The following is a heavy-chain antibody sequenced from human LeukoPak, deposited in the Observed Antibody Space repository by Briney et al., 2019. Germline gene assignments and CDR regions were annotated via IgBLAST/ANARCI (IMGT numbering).Heavy chain of an antibody. D-gene: IGHD6-13*01. CDR2: INPKNGET. CDR1: GYSLSDYY. J-gene: IGHJ4*02. V-gene: IGHV1-2*02. CDR3: ARAIAGAGSKGYFDY. Sequence: ASVKVSCKASGYSLSDYYLHWVRQAPGQRLEWMGWINPKNGETKLAQKFQGRVTLTRDTSIGTAYMELSRLRSDDTAVYYCARAIAGAGSKGYFDYWGQGTLVTVSS.